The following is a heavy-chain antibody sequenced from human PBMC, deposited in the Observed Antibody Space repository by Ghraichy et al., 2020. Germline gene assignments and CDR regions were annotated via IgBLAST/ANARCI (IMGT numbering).Heavy chain of an antibody. CDR1: GFSLSTSGMR. J-gene: IGHJ4*02. Sequence: SGPTLVKPTQTLTLTCTLSGFSLSTSGMRVNWIRQPPGKALEWLARIDWDDDRFYTTSLKTRLTISKDIPKNQVVLTMTNMDPVDPATYYGARMKSGSGDFDYWGQGILVTVSS. CDR2: IDWDDDR. V-gene: IGHV2-70*04. D-gene: IGHD1-26*01. CDR3: ARMKSGSGDFDY.